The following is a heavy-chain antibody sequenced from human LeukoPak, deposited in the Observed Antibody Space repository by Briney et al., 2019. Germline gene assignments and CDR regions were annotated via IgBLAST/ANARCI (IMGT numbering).Heavy chain of an antibody. Sequence: GGSLRLSCAASGFTFSIYAMTWVRQVPGKGLEWVSAISGSGATTYSADSVKGRFTVSRDNSRNALYLQMNSLRAKDTAVYYCAKGPIVPVADYYFDYWGQGTLVTVSS. CDR1: GFTFSIYA. CDR2: ISGSGATT. CDR3: AKGPIVPVADYYFDY. D-gene: IGHD6-19*01. J-gene: IGHJ4*02. V-gene: IGHV3-23*01.